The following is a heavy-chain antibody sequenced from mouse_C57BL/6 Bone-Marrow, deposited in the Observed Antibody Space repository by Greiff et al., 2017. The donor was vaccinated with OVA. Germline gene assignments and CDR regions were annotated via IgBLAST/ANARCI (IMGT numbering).Heavy chain of an antibody. CDR3: ARPVPYFDY. CDR1: GFTFSSYA. CDR2: ISDGGSYT. D-gene: IGHD1-1*01. Sequence: EVKLMESGGGLVKPGGSLKLSCAASGFTFSSYAMSWVRQTPEKRLEWVATISDGGSYTYYPDNVKGRFTISRDNAKNNLYLQMSHLKSEDTAMYYCARPVPYFDYWGQGTTLTVSS. V-gene: IGHV5-4*03. J-gene: IGHJ2*01.